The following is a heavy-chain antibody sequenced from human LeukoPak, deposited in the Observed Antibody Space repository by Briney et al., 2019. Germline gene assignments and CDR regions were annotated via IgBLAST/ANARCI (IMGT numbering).Heavy chain of an antibody. J-gene: IGHJ3*02. CDR1: RGSINTGSYY. D-gene: IGHD5-24*01. V-gene: IGHV4-61*02. CDR3: ARGRDGYNWDDAFDI. CDR2: ISTSGST. Sequence: SQTLSLTCTVSRGSINTGSYYWSWIRQPAGKGLEWIGRISTSGSTNYNPSLKSRVTISVDKSKNQFSLNLSSVTAADTAVCYCARGRDGYNWDDAFDIWGQGTMVTVSS.